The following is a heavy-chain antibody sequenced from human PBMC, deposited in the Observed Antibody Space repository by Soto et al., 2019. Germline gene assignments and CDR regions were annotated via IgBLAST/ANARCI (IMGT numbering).Heavy chain of an antibody. CDR2: INSDGSST. J-gene: IGHJ6*02. D-gene: IGHD3-10*01. CDR3: ARGYYYYGMDV. Sequence: GGSLRLSCAASGFTFSSYWMHWVRQAPGKGLVWVSRINSDGSSTSYADSVKGRFTISRDNAKNTLYLQMNSLRAEDTAVYYCARGYYYYGMDVWGQGTTVTVSS. CDR1: GFTFSSYW. V-gene: IGHV3-74*01.